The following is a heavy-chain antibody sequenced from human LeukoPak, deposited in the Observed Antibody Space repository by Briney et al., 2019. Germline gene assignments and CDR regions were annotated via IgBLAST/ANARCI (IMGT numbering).Heavy chain of an antibody. J-gene: IGHJ4*02. CDR2: IYYSGTT. D-gene: IGHD3-22*01. CDR1: GGSISSSSYY. CDR3: ARWYYYDRSGYPPSYFDN. Sequence: SETLSLTCTVSGGSISSSSYYWGWLRQPPGKGLEWIGSIYYSGTTYYNPSLKSRVTISVDTSKNQFSLKLRSVTAADTAVYYCARWYYYDRSGYPPSYFDNWGQGTLVTVSS. V-gene: IGHV4-39*01.